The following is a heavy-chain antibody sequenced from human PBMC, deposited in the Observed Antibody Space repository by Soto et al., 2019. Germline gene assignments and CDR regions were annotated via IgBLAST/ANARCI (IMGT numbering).Heavy chain of an antibody. J-gene: IGHJ4*02. Sequence: ASVKVSCKASGYTFTSYAMHWVRQAPGQRLEWMGWINAGNGNTKYSQKFQGRVTITRDTSASTAYMELSSLRSEDTAVYYCARAITMVRGVIIMPDYWGQGTLVTAPQ. CDR1: GYTFTSYA. D-gene: IGHD3-10*01. CDR3: ARAITMVRGVIIMPDY. V-gene: IGHV1-3*01. CDR2: INAGNGNT.